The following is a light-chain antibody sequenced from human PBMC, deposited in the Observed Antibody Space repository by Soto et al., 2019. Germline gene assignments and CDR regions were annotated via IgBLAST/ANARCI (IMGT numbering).Light chain of an antibody. CDR1: QNIRTY. CDR3: QQSFSSPWT. J-gene: IGKJ1*01. V-gene: IGKV1-39*01. CDR2: TAS. Sequence: DIQMTQSPSSLSASVGDIVTFTCLASQNIRTYLNWYQHKPGKAPDLLIYTASSLRSGVPSRFSGSGSGTDFTLTISSLQPEDFATYFCQQSFSSPWTFGQGTKV.